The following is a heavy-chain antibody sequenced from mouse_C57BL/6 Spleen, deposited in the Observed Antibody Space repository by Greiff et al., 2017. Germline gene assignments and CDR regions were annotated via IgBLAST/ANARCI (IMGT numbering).Heavy chain of an antibody. D-gene: IGHD1-1*01. CDR1: GYTFTTYP. CDR3: ARGDYYGSSSFAY. V-gene: IGHV1-47*01. Sequence: QVQLKQSGAELVKPGASVKMSCKASGYTFTTYPIEWMKQNHGKSLEWIGNFHPYNDDTKYNEKFKGKATLTVEKSSSTVYLELSRLTSDDSAVYYGARGDYYGSSSFAYWGQGTLVTVSA. CDR2: FHPYNDDT. J-gene: IGHJ3*01.